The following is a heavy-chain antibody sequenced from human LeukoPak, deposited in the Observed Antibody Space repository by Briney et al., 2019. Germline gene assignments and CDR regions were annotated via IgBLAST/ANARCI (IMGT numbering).Heavy chain of an antibody. V-gene: IGHV3-23*01. CDR3: ARGSTYYDSSGQVPFDY. D-gene: IGHD3-22*01. CDR1: GFTFSIYA. Sequence: GGSLRLSCAASGFTFSIYAMSWVRQAPGKGLEWVSSISGTSGNTYYADSVKGRFAISRDNSKDTLYLQMNSLRAEDTAVYYCARGSTYYDSSGQVPFDYWGQGTLVTVSS. CDR2: ISGTSGNT. J-gene: IGHJ4*02.